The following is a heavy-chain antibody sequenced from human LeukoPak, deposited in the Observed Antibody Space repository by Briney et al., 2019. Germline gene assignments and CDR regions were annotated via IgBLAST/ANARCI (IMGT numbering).Heavy chain of an antibody. CDR2: IYSGGST. J-gene: IGHJ4*02. CDR1: GFTVSTNY. Sequence: GGSLRLSCAASGFTVSTNYMSWVRQAPGKGLEWVSVIYSGGSTYYADSVKGRFTISRDSSKNTLYLQMNSLRAEDTAVYYCARDSLGMSTLDSWGQGTLVTVSS. CDR3: ARDSLGMSTLDS. V-gene: IGHV3-53*01. D-gene: IGHD5/OR15-5a*01.